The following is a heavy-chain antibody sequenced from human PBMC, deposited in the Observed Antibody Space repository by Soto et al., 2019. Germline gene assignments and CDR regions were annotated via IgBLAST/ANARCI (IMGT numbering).Heavy chain of an antibody. CDR2: INAGNGET. V-gene: IGHV1-3*01. CDR3: ATEHVSSSWYFWFDP. J-gene: IGHJ5*02. D-gene: IGHD6-13*01. Sequence: EASVKVSCKASGYTFTSYAMHWVRQAPGQRLEWMGWINAGNGETIYAQKFQGRVTMTEDTSTDTAYMELSSLRSEDTAVYYCATEHVSSSWYFWFDPWGQGTLVTVSS. CDR1: GYTFTSYA.